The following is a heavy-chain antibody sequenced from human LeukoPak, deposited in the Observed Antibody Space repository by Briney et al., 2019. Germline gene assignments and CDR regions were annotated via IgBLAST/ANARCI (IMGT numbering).Heavy chain of an antibody. CDR2: ISSSSGTI. Sequence: GGSLRLSCAASGFTFSSYSMNWVRQAPGKGLEWVSYISSSSGTIYYADSVEGRFTISRDNAENSLYLQMNSLRDEDTAVYYCARDLNLYDSSGYYPRWGQGTLVTVSS. J-gene: IGHJ4*02. D-gene: IGHD3-22*01. CDR1: GFTFSSYS. V-gene: IGHV3-48*02. CDR3: ARDLNLYDSSGYYPR.